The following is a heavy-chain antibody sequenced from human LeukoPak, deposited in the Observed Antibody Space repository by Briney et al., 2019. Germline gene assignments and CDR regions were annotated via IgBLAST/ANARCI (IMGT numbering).Heavy chain of an antibody. J-gene: IGHJ6*03. Sequence: GGSLRLSCAASGFTFSNYTMNWVRQAPGKGLEWVSYISSRSSTIYYTDSVKGRFTISRENAKNSLYLQMNSLRAEDTAVYYCARDLGYSSSSGYYMDVWGKGTTVTVSS. CDR2: ISSRSSTI. V-gene: IGHV3-48*01. CDR3: ARDLGYSSSSGYYMDV. D-gene: IGHD6-6*01. CDR1: GFTFSNYT.